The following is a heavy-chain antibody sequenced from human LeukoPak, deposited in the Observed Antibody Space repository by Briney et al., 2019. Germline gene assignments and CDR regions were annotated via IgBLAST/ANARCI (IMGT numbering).Heavy chain of an antibody. CDR2: IRSKANSYAT. CDR3: TTPTWFGESRSFDY. CDR1: GFTFSGSA. V-gene: IGHV3-73*01. J-gene: IGHJ4*02. Sequence: GGSLRLSCAASGFTFSGSAMHWVRQASGKGLEWVGRIRSKANSYATAYAASVKGRFTISRDDSKNTAYLQMNSLKTEDTAVYYCTTPTWFGESRSFDYWGQGTLVTVSS. D-gene: IGHD3-10*01.